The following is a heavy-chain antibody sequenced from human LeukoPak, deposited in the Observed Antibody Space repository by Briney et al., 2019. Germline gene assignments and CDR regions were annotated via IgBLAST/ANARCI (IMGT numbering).Heavy chain of an antibody. D-gene: IGHD3-22*01. CDR2: ISVSGGIT. CDR1: GFTFSSYA. Sequence: PGGSLRLSCAASGFTFSSYAMSWVRQAPGKGLEWVSAISVSGGITYYADSVKGRCTISRDNSKNTVYLQMNSLRAEDTAVYYCAKPLYDSSGYDYWGQGTLVTVSS. CDR3: AKPLYDSSGYDY. J-gene: IGHJ4*02. V-gene: IGHV3-23*01.